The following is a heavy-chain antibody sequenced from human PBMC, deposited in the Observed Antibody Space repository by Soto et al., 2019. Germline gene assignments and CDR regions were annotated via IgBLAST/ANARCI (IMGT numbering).Heavy chain of an antibody. D-gene: IGHD6-19*01. Sequence: GESLKISCKGSGYSFTSYWIGWVRPMPGKGLEWVGIIYPGDSDTSYSPSFQGQVTISADKSISTAYLQWRSLKASDTAMYYCARIGPYSRGWYDAFDIWGQGTMVTVSS. CDR2: IYPGDSDT. V-gene: IGHV5-51*01. CDR3: ARIGPYSRGWYDAFDI. CDR1: GYSFTSYW. J-gene: IGHJ3*02.